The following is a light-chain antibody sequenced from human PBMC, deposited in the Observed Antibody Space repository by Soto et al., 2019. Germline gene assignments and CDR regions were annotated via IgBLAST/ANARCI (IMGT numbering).Light chain of an antibody. V-gene: IGKV4-1*01. CDR1: QSVLYSSINKNS. J-gene: IGKJ1*01. Sequence: DIVMTQSPDSLAVSLGERATINCKSSQSVLYSSINKNSLAWYQQKPGQPPKLLIYWASTRESGVPDRFSGSGSGTDFTLTISSLQAEDVAVYYCQQYYSSPQTFGQGTKVEIK. CDR3: QQYYSSPQT. CDR2: WAS.